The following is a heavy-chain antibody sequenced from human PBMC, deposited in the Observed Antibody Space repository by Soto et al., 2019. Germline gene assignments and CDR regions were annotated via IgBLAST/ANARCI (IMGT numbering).Heavy chain of an antibody. D-gene: IGHD2-2*01. J-gene: IGHJ6*02. CDR2: IYHSGTF. CDR1: GDSVSSSSC. V-gene: IGHV4-4*02. Sequence: QVRLQESGPGLVEPSGTLSLTCAVSGDSVSSSSCWSWVRQAPGKGLEWIGEIYHSGTFNYNPSLASRVSVSVDKSMNQSSLNLKSVTAADTAVHYCVRSVPAATWQYSGMDVWGQGTTVTVSS. CDR3: VRSVPAATWQYSGMDV.